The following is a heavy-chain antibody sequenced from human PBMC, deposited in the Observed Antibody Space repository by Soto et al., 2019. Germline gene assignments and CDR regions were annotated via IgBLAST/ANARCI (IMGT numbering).Heavy chain of an antibody. Sequence: QVQLVQSGAEVKKPGSSVKVSCKASGGTFSSYAISWVRQAPGQGLEWMGGIIPIFGTANYAQKFQGRVTITADESTSSAYMELISLRSDDNAVEYCGRAVVSGWYEKNYYYYYGMDVWGQGTTVTASS. CDR3: GRAVVSGWYEKNYYYYYGMDV. J-gene: IGHJ6*02. CDR2: IIPIFGTA. CDR1: GGTFSSYA. V-gene: IGHV1-69*01. D-gene: IGHD6-19*01.